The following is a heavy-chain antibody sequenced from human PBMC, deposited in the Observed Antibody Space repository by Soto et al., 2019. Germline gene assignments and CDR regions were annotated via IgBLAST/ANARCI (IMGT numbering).Heavy chain of an antibody. CDR3: AKDKYSSGWTDAFDI. V-gene: IGHV3-9*01. Sequence: GGSLRLSCAASGFTFDDYAMHWVRQAPGKGLEWVSGISWNSGSIGYADSVKGRFTISRDNAKNSLYLQMNSLRAEDTALYYCAKDKYSSGWTDAFDIWGQGTMVTVSS. D-gene: IGHD6-19*01. J-gene: IGHJ3*02. CDR1: GFTFDDYA. CDR2: ISWNSGSI.